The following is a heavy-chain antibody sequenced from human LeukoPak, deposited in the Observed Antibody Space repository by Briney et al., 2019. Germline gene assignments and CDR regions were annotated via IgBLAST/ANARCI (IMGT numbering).Heavy chain of an antibody. CDR2: MYSGGTT. J-gene: IGHJ4*02. CDR1: DGSINGYY. CDR3: ARQSQHSGYQAPDS. V-gene: IGHV4-59*08. D-gene: IGHD5-12*01. Sequence: SETLSLTCTVSDGSINGYYWSWIRQPPGKGLDWIGYMYSGGTTNCNPSLKSRVTISVDTSKNQFSLKLSSVTAADTAVYYCARQSQHSGYQAPDSWGQGTLVTVSS.